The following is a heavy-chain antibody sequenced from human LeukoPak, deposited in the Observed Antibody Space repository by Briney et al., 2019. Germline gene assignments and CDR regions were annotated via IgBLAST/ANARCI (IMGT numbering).Heavy chain of an antibody. D-gene: IGHD1-26*01. CDR2: VDPEDGET. CDR3: ASGWELLGQYNWFDP. Sequence: PVASVKISCKVSGYTFTVSYMHWVQQAPGKGLEWMGLVDPEDGETIYAEKFQGRVTITADTSTDTAYMELSSLRSEDTAVYYCASGWELLGQYNWFDPWGQGILVTVSS. CDR1: GYTFTVSY. V-gene: IGHV1-69-2*01. J-gene: IGHJ5*02.